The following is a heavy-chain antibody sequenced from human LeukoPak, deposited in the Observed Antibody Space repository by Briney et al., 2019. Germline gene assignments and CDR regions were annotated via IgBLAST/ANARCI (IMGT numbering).Heavy chain of an antibody. V-gene: IGHV4-59*12. Sequence: SETLSLTCTVSGGSISNYYWSWIRQPPGKGLEWIGYIYYSGSTNYNPSLKSRVTISVDTSKNQFTLKLRSVTAADTAVYYCARGGSGSYYYNWFDPWGQGTLVTVSS. J-gene: IGHJ5*02. CDR2: IYYSGST. CDR1: GGSISNYY. D-gene: IGHD3-10*01. CDR3: ARGGSGSYYYNWFDP.